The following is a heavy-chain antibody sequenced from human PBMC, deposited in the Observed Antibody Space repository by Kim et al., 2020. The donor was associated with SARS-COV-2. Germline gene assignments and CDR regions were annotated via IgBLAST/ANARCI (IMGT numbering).Heavy chain of an antibody. Sequence: GGSLRLSCAASGFTFSSYGMHWVRQAPGKGLEWVGVISYDGSSEYTEDAVKGRITISRDNSKNTLYLQMNSLRAEDTDVYYCEKELMLGYLTSYLQHWGQGTLVTVSS. V-gene: IGHV3-30*18. CDR1: GFTFSSYG. CDR3: EKELMLGYLTSYLQH. CDR2: ISYDGSSE. J-gene: IGHJ1*01. D-gene: IGHD2-15*01.